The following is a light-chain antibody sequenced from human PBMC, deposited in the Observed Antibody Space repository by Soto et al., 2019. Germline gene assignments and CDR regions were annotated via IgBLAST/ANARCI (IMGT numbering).Light chain of an antibody. CDR2: AAS. CDR1: QGISNF. Sequence: AIQSTQSPSSLFASVGNRVTITCRASQGISNFLAWYQQKPGKAPKLLIYAASSLQSGVPSRFSGSGSGTEFTLTISSLQSEDFAVYYCQQYNNWTRTFGQGTKVDIK. V-gene: IGKV1D-13*01. CDR3: QQYNNWTRT. J-gene: IGKJ1*01.